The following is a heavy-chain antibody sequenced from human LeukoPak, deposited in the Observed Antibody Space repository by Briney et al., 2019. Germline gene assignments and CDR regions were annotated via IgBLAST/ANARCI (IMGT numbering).Heavy chain of an antibody. D-gene: IGHD3-10*01. Sequence: QSGGSLRLSCAASGFSFSNHDMHWVRQAPGKGLEWVAVISYDRTNKYYADSVKGRFTISGDNSKNTLFLQMNSLRPEDTAVYYCAKVRGSGSYSRSFYFDYWGQGTLVTVSS. CDR3: AKVRGSGSYSRSFYFDY. J-gene: IGHJ4*02. V-gene: IGHV3-30*04. CDR2: ISYDRTNK. CDR1: GFSFSNHD.